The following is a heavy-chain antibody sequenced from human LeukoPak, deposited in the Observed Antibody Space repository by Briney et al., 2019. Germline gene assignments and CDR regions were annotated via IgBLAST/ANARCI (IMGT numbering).Heavy chain of an antibody. CDR2: ISGSGDST. CDR1: GFTFSSYS. Sequence: PGGSLRLSCAASGFTFSSYSMNWVRQAPGKGLEWVSAISGSGDSTDFADSVKGRFTISRDNSKNTLYLQMNSLRAEDTAVYYCAKDHGYNYGYHSYWGQGTLVTVSS. CDR3: AKDHGYNYGYHSY. J-gene: IGHJ4*02. V-gene: IGHV3-23*01. D-gene: IGHD5-18*01.